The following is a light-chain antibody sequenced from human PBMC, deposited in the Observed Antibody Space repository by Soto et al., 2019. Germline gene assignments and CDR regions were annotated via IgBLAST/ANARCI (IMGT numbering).Light chain of an antibody. J-gene: IGLJ3*02. Sequence: QSALTQPASVSGSPGQSITISCTGTSSDVGGYNYLSWYQQHPGKAPKAMIYEVSNRPSGVSNRFSGSKSGNTASLTISGLQAEDEADYFFSSYTTSGTPVFGGGTKLTVL. CDR2: EVS. CDR1: SSDVGGYNY. CDR3: SSYTTSGTPV. V-gene: IGLV2-14*01.